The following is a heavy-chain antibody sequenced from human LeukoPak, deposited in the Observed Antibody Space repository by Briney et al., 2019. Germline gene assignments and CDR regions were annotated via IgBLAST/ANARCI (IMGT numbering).Heavy chain of an antibody. Sequence: GGSLRLSCAASGLTFQNTWMHWIRQAPGKGLVWVSRIKNDGITTTYADSVKGRFTISRDNAKKTVYLHMNSLRADDTAVYYCAADGEYAFLVWGQGTMVTVSS. CDR3: AADGEYAFLV. CDR2: IKNDGITT. J-gene: IGHJ3*01. V-gene: IGHV3-74*01. CDR1: GLTFQNTW. D-gene: IGHD2/OR15-2a*01.